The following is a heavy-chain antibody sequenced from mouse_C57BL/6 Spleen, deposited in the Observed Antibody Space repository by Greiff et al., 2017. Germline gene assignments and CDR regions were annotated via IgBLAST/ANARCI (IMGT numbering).Heavy chain of an antibody. V-gene: IGHV2-2*01. J-gene: IGHJ4*01. Sequence: VKLMESGPGLVQPSQSLSITCTVSGFSLTSYGVHWVRQSPGKGLEWLGVIWSGGSTDYNAAFISRLSISKDNSKSQVFFKMNSLQADDTAIYYCARVYYGNPYAMDYWGQGTSVTVSS. CDR2: IWSGGST. CDR1: GFSLTSYG. CDR3: ARVYYGNPYAMDY. D-gene: IGHD2-1*01.